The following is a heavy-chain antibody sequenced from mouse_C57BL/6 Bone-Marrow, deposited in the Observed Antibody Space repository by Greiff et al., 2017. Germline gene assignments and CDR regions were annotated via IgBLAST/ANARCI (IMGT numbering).Heavy chain of an antibody. Sequence: EVKLVESGGDLVKPGGSLKLSCAASGFTFSSYGMSWVRQTPDKRLEWVATISSGGSYTYYPDSVKGRFTISRDNAKNTLYLQVSSLKSEDTAMYYCARRSFYGGFAYWGQGTLVTVSA. D-gene: IGHD1-1*01. J-gene: IGHJ3*01. V-gene: IGHV5-6*02. CDR1: GFTFSSYG. CDR2: ISSGGSYT. CDR3: ARRSFYGGFAY.